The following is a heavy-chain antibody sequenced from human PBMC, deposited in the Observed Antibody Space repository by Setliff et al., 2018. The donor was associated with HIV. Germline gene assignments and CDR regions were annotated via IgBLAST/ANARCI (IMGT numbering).Heavy chain of an antibody. D-gene: IGHD4-4*01. J-gene: IGHJ4*02. Sequence: SETLSLTCTVSGGSISSSSYYWGWIRQPPGKGLEWIGSFYYSGNTYYNPSLESRVTISVDASRNQFSLKLNSVTAADTAVYYCAREPDSIPYDYWGQGTLVTVSS. CDR3: AREPDSIPYDY. V-gene: IGHV4-39*07. CDR2: FYYSGNT. CDR1: GGSISSSSYY.